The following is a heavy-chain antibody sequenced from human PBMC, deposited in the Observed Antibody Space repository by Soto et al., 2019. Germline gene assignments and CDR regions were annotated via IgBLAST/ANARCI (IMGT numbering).Heavy chain of an antibody. CDR2: IIPIYDSP. D-gene: IGHD2-21*02. J-gene: IGHJ4*02. CDR3: ACDSASVTQVPLRD. CDR1: GGTFSTYS. Sequence: VQLVQSGAEVRQPGSSVRVSCKASGGTFSTYSVTWVRQAPGQGLEWMGGIIPIYDSPYYAQKFLGRVSLTAETSTNTADMGVSGLTSEDTVVYVFACDSASVTQVPLRDWGQGTLVVGSS. V-gene: IGHV1-69*06.